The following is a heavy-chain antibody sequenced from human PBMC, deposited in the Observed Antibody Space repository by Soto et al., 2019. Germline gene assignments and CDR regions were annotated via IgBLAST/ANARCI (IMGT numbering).Heavy chain of an antibody. Sequence: QVQLVESGGGLVKPGGSLRLSCATSGFPFSESYMTWIRQAPGKGLEWVSSISSGGSTIYYADSVKGRFTISRDNVKNSVYLQMSSLRGEDTAVYWCARVDYGERGWFDPWGQGTLVTVSS. J-gene: IGHJ5*02. CDR1: GFPFSESY. V-gene: IGHV3-11*01. CDR3: ARVDYGERGWFDP. CDR2: ISSGGSTI. D-gene: IGHD4-17*01.